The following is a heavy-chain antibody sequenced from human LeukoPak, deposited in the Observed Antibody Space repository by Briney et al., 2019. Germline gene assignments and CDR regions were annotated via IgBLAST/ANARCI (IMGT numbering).Heavy chain of an antibody. CDR2: ISGSGGST. J-gene: IGHJ4*02. CDR3: ATKYTYSGSYYFDY. D-gene: IGHD1-26*01. Sequence: GGSLRLSCAASGFTFSSYAMSWVRQAPGKGREWVSAISGSGGSTYYADSVKGRFTISRDNSKNTLYLQMNSLRAEDTAVYYCATKYTYSGSYYFDYWGQGTLVTVSS. CDR1: GFTFSSYA. V-gene: IGHV3-23*01.